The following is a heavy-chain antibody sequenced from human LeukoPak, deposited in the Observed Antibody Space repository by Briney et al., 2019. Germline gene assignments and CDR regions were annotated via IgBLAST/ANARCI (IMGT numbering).Heavy chain of an antibody. Sequence: PGGSLRLSCAASGFTVSSNYMSWVRQAPGKGLEWVSVIYSGGSTYYADSVKGRFTISRDNSKNTLYLQMNSLRAEDTAVYYCARAVQVGSLDYWGQGTLVTVSS. J-gene: IGHJ4*02. CDR2: IYSGGST. D-gene: IGHD2-8*02. V-gene: IGHV3-53*01. CDR3: ARAVQVGSLDY. CDR1: GFTVSSNY.